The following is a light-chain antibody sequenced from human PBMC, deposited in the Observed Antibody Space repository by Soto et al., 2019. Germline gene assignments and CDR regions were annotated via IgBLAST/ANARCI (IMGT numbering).Light chain of an antibody. V-gene: IGKV3-20*01. CDR3: QQYGSSPT. CDR2: GAS. J-gene: IGKJ3*01. CDR1: QSVSTYVTY. Sequence: DIVLAQNTDTLSLSPGERATLSCRASQSVSTYVTYLAWYQQKPGQAPRLLIYGASSRATGIPDRFSGSGSGTDFTLTISRLEPEDFAVYYCQQYGSSPTFGPVTKVDI.